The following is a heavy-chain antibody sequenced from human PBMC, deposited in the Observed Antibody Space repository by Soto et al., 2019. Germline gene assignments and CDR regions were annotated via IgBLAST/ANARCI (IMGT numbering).Heavy chain of an antibody. D-gene: IGHD3-10*01. Sequence: EVQLVESGGGLVQPGGSLRLSCAASGFTFSSYDMHWVRQATGKGLEWVSAIGTAGDTYYPGSVKGRFTISRENAKNSLYLQMNSLRAGDTAVYYCARGRGSGEIDYGGQGTLVTVSS. CDR1: GFTFSSYD. CDR2: IGTAGDT. J-gene: IGHJ4*02. CDR3: ARGRGSGEIDY. V-gene: IGHV3-13*04.